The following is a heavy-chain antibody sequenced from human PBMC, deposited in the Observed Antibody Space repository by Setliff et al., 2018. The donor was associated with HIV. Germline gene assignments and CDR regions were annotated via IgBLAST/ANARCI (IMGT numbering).Heavy chain of an antibody. Sequence: GSLRLSCVASGFTFGSYAISWVRQAPGKGLEWVLIMSSGGSSTSYADSVKGRFTLSRDISENALYLQIDSLRPEDTAVYYCARLRLYNSALDYWGQGTLVTVSS. CDR1: GFTFGSYA. D-gene: IGHD2-21*02. CDR3: ARLRLYNSALDY. V-gene: IGHV3-23*03. CDR2: MSSGGSST. J-gene: IGHJ4*02.